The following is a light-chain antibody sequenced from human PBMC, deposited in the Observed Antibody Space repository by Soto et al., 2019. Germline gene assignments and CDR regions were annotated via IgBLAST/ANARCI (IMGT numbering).Light chain of an antibody. Sequence: EIVMTQSPATLSVSPGERATLSCRASQSVSGNLAWYQQKPGLAPRLLIYGASTRATGIPARFSGSGSGTEFTLTISSLQSEDLAVYYCQQYNNWPPLTFGGGTKVEIK. CDR1: QSVSGN. CDR2: GAS. V-gene: IGKV3-15*01. J-gene: IGKJ4*01. CDR3: QQYNNWPPLT.